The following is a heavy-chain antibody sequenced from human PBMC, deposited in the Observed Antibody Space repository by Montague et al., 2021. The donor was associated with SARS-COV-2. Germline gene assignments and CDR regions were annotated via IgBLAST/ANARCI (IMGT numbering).Heavy chain of an antibody. V-gene: IGHV4-59*01. CDR3: TRDSRTSGWGYWYHGLDV. J-gene: IGHJ6*02. CDR2: IYNSGST. CDR1: GGSFSGYY. D-gene: IGHD6-19*01. Sequence: SETLSLTCAVYGGSFSGYYWSWIRQPPGKGLEWIGYIYNSGSTNYNPSLKSRVTISVDTSKNQFSLKLSSVTAADTAVYYCTRDSRTSGWGYWYHGLDVWGQGTTVIVSS.